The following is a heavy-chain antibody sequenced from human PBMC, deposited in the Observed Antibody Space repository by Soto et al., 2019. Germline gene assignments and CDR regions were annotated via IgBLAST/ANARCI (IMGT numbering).Heavy chain of an antibody. CDR3: ASPLLWFGELGGMDV. V-gene: IGHV4-30-4*01. Sequence: PSETLSLTCTVSGGSISSGDYYWSWIRQPPGKGLEWIGYIHYSGSTYYNPSLKSRVTISVDTSKNQFSLKLSSVTAADTAVYYCASPLLWFGELGGMDVWGQGTTVTVSS. D-gene: IGHD3-10*01. CDR2: IHYSGST. J-gene: IGHJ6*02. CDR1: GGSISSGDYY.